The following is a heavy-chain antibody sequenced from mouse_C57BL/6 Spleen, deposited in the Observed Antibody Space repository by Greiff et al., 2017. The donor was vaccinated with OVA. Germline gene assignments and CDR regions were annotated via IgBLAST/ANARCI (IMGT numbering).Heavy chain of an antibody. J-gene: IGHJ2*01. CDR2: IYPGDGDT. V-gene: IGHV1-80*01. CDR1: GYAFSSYW. Sequence: QVQLQQSGAELVKPGASVKLSCKASGYAFSSYWMNWVKQRPGKGLEWIGRIYPGDGDTNYNGKFKGKATLTADKSSSTAYMQLSSLTSEDSAVDFWARRGYYVSSYCFDYWGQGTTLTVSS. D-gene: IGHD1-1*01. CDR3: ARRGYYVSSYCFDY.